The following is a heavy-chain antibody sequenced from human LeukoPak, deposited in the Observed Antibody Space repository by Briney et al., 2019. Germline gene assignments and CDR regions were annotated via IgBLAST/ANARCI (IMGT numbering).Heavy chain of an antibody. CDR3: ARDRSGRYDP. J-gene: IGHJ5*02. D-gene: IGHD6-25*01. V-gene: IGHV4-39*07. Sequence: SETLSLTCTLSSGTVTSNTYFWGWIRQPPGKGLEWIGSISYSGATYYNPSLKSRVSMSVHTSKNQFSLKLSSVTAADTAVYYCARDRSGRYDPWGQGTLVTVSS. CDR1: SGTVTSNTYF. CDR2: ISYSGAT.